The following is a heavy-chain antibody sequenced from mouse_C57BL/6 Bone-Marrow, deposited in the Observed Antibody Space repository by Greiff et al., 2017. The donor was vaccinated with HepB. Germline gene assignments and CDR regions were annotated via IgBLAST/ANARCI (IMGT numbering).Heavy chain of an antibody. Sequence: EVQLVGSGGGLVQPGGSLSLSCAASGFTFTDYYMSWVRQPPGKALEWLGFIRNKANGYTTEYSASVKGRFTISRDNSQSILYLQMNALRAEDSATYYCARYRGLRYFDYWGQGTTLTVSS. CDR1: GFTFTDYY. CDR2: IRNKANGYTT. J-gene: IGHJ2*01. V-gene: IGHV7-3*01. D-gene: IGHD2-4*01. CDR3: ARYRGLRYFDY.